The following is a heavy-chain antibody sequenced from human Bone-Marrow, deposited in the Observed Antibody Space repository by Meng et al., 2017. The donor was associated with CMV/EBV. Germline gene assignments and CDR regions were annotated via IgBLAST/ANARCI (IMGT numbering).Heavy chain of an antibody. Sequence: GESLKISCAASGFTFSSYSMNWVRQAPGKGLEWVSYISSSGSTIYYADSVKGRFTISRDNAKNSLYLQMNSLRAEDTAVYYCAREPVKFLEWLSPLGYGMDVWGQGTTVTVSS. CDR2: ISSSGSTI. V-gene: IGHV3-48*04. CDR1: GFTFSSYS. D-gene: IGHD3-3*01. J-gene: IGHJ6*02. CDR3: AREPVKFLEWLSPLGYGMDV.